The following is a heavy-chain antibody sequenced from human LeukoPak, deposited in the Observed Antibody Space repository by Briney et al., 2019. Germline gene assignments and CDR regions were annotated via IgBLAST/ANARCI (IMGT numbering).Heavy chain of an antibody. Sequence: GRSLKLSCAASGFAFHIYGMRWVRQAPGKGLEWVAFIWSDGTKQFYADSVKGRFTISRDNPNNTVYLHMNSLKAEDTALYYCVRDRNNNYFDYWGQGTLLTVSS. D-gene: IGHD1-14*01. CDR2: IWSDGTKQ. V-gene: IGHV3-33*01. CDR3: VRDRNNNYFDY. CDR1: GFAFHIYG. J-gene: IGHJ4*02.